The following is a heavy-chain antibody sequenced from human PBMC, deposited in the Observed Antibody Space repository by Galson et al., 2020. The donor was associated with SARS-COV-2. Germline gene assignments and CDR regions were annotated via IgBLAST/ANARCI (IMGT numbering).Heavy chain of an antibody. Sequence: GESMKISCAASGFTFSSYGMHWVRQAPGKGLEWVAVISYDGSNKYYADSVTGRFTISRDNSKNTLYLQMNSLRAEDTAVYYCARDSAYYDILTGYFPSGTRCKPYAFDIWGQGTMVTVSS. CDR1: GFTFSSYG. CDR3: ARDSAYYDILTGYFPSGTRCKPYAFDI. D-gene: IGHD3-9*01. V-gene: IGHV3-30*03. J-gene: IGHJ3*02. CDR2: ISYDGSNK.